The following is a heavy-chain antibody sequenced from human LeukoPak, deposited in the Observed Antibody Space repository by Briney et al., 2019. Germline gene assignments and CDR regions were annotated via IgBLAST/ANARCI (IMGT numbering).Heavy chain of an antibody. CDR1: GFTFSSYA. J-gene: IGHJ4*02. Sequence: PGGSLRLSCAASGFTFSSYAMNWVRQAPGKGLEWVSVISGGGGSTYYADSVKGRFTISRDNSKNTLYLQMNSLRAEDTAVYYCAKDSGGYSYGYDYFDYWGQGTLVTVSS. V-gene: IGHV3-23*01. CDR2: ISGGGGST. CDR3: AKDSGGYSYGYDYFDY. D-gene: IGHD5-18*01.